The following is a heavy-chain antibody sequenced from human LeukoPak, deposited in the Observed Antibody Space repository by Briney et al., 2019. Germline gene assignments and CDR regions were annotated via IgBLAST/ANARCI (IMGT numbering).Heavy chain of an antibody. V-gene: IGHV3-30*18. Sequence: AGGSLRLSCAASGFTFSSYGMHWVRQAPGKGLEWVAVISYDGSNKYYADSVKGRFTISRNNSKNTLYLQMNSLRAEDTAVYYCAKPKLSGSQNWFDPWGQGTLVTVSS. J-gene: IGHJ5*02. CDR2: ISYDGSNK. CDR1: GFTFSSYG. D-gene: IGHD1-26*01. CDR3: AKPKLSGSQNWFDP.